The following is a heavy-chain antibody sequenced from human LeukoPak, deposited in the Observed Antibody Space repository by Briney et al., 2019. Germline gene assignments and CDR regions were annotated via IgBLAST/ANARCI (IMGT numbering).Heavy chain of an antibody. J-gene: IGHJ4*02. Sequence: ASVKVSCKASGYTFTSYGISWVRQAPGQGLEWMGWISAYNGNTNYAQNLQGRVTMTTDTSTSTAYMELRSLRSDDKAVYYCARSWGHVYGGNLDYWGQGTLVTVSS. CDR2: ISAYNGNT. CDR1: GYTFTSYG. CDR3: ARSWGHVYGGNLDY. V-gene: IGHV1-18*01. D-gene: IGHD4-23*01.